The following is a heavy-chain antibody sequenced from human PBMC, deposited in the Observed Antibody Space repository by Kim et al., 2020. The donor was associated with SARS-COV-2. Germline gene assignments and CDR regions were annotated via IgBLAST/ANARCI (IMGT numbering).Heavy chain of an antibody. J-gene: IGHJ4*02. V-gene: IGHV3-9*01. D-gene: IGHD3-16*01. CDR3: AKDISSRGTTFDPYFDS. Sequence: GGSLRLSCAASGFTFDDYAMHWVRQGPGKGLEWVSGISWNSGNINYADSVKGRFTISRDNAKNSLYLQMNSLRAEDTALYYCAKDISSRGTTFDPYFDSWGQGTLVTVSA. CDR1: GFTFDDYA. CDR2: ISWNSGNI.